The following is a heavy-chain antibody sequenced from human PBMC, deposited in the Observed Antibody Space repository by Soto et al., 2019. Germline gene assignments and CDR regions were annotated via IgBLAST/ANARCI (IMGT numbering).Heavy chain of an antibody. CDR2: IIPIFGTA. J-gene: IGHJ4*02. V-gene: IGHV1-69*12. CDR1: GGTFSSYA. Sequence: QVQLVQSGAEVKKPGSSVKVSCKASGGTFSSYAISWVRQAPGQGLEWMGGIIPIFGTANYAQKFQGRVTITADESTSTAYMELSSLRSEDTAVYYCARTKNQSGYDLFVYYFDYWGQGTLVTVSS. CDR3: ARTKNQSGYDLFVYYFDY. D-gene: IGHD5-12*01.